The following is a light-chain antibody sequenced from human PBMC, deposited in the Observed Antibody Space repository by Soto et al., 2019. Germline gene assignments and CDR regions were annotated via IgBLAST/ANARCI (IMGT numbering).Light chain of an antibody. V-gene: IGKV1-5*03. J-gene: IGKJ2*01. Sequence: DFQMTQSPSTLSASVGDRVTITCRASHSISRWLAWYQQKPGNAPKVLIYKASNLETGGPPRFSGSGSETEFTPTISGLQPDYYATYYCQQYNGYRYTVGQRTKVEI. CDR3: QQYNGYRYT. CDR1: HSISRW. CDR2: KAS.